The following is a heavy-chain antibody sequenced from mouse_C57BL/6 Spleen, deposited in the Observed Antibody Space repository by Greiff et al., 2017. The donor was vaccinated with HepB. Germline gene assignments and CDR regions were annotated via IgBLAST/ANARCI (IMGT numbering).Heavy chain of an antibody. CDR2: IDHSDSYT. V-gene: IGHV1-59*01. CDR3: ARVNSNYERFDY. Sequence: QVQLQQSGAELVRPGTSVKMSCKASGFTFTSYWMHWVKQRPGQGLEWIVVIDHSDSYTNYNQKFKGTATWSVDTPSSTAYMQLSSLTSEDSAVYYCARVNSNYERFDYWGQGTTLTVSS. D-gene: IGHD2-5*01. J-gene: IGHJ2*01. CDR1: GFTFTSYW.